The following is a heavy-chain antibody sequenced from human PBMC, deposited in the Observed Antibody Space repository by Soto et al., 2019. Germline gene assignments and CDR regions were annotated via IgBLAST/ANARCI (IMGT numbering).Heavy chain of an antibody. V-gene: IGHV4-39*07. D-gene: IGHD4-17*01. CDR1: DGSISRSTFY. Sequence: SETLSLTCTVSDGSISRSTFYWGWIRQPPGKGLEWIGSVHYTGSTNYNPSLKSRVTISVDTSKNQFSLKLSSVTAADTAVYYCARLGDYGDYNDYWGQGTLVTVSS. CDR2: VHYTGST. CDR3: ARLGDYGDYNDY. J-gene: IGHJ4*02.